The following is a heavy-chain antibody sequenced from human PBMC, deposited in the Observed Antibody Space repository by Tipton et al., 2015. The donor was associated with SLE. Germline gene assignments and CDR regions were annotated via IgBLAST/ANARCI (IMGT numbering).Heavy chain of an antibody. D-gene: IGHD6-19*01. CDR2: IYYSGST. Sequence: TLSLTCTDSGGSISSYYWSWIRQPPGKGLEWIGYIYYSGSTNYNPSLKSRVTLSVDTSKNQFSLKLSSVTAADTAVYYCARFIAVAGIAEYFQHWGQGTLVTVSS. J-gene: IGHJ1*01. CDR1: GGSISSYY. V-gene: IGHV4-59*08. CDR3: ARFIAVAGIAEYFQH.